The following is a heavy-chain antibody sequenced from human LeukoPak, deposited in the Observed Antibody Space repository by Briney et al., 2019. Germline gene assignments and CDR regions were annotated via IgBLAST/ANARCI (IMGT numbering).Heavy chain of an antibody. CDR2: IWYDGSNK. J-gene: IGHJ3*02. V-gene: IGHV3-33*01. D-gene: IGHD6-13*01. CDR3: ARDRAEQLVRASLAFDI. Sequence: GGSLRLSCAASGFTFSSYGMHWVRQAPGKGLEWVAVIWYDGSNKYYADSVKGRFTISRDNSKNTLYLQMNSLRAEDTAVYYCARDRAEQLVRASLAFDIWGQGTMVTVSS. CDR1: GFTFSSYG.